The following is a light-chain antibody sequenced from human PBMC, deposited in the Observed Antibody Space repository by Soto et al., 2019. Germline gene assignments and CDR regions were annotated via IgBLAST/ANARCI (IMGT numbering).Light chain of an antibody. CDR2: TND. J-gene: IGLJ1*01. Sequence: VLTQPPSASGTPGQTVTLSCSGSSSNIGTSSVHWYKHLPGTAPKPLIYTNDQRPSGVPDRFSGSKSGTSASLAISGLQSEDEADYYCAVWDDSLNGHVFGAGTKVTVL. CDR3: AVWDDSLNGHV. CDR1: SSNIGTSS. V-gene: IGLV1-44*01.